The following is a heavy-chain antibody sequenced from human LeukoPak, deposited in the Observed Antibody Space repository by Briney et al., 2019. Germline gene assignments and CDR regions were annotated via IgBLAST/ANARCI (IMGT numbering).Heavy chain of an antibody. D-gene: IGHD3-3*01. CDR1: GGSLSNYY. CDR2: IYSSGST. J-gene: IGHJ4*02. Sequence: SETLSLTCSVSGGSLSNYYWTWIRQPPGKGLEWIGYIYSSGSTNYNPSLRSRVSISVDTSENQFSLNLSSVTAADTAVYYCAREGGFYRPLDYSGQGTLVTVSS. CDR3: AREGGFYRPLDY. V-gene: IGHV4-59*01.